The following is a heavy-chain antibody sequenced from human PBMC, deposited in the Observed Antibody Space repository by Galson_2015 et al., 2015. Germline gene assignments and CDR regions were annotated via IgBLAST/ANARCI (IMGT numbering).Heavy chain of an antibody. Sequence: SLRLSCAASGFTFRSYGMHWVRQAPGKGLEWEAVIWYDGSNKYYADSVKGRFIISRDNSKNTLYLQMNSLTAEDTAVYYCARGYYYYYYMYVWGKGTTVTVSS. J-gene: IGHJ6*03. CDR2: IWYDGSNK. CDR1: GFTFRSYG. CDR3: ARGYYYYYYMYV. V-gene: IGHV3-33*01.